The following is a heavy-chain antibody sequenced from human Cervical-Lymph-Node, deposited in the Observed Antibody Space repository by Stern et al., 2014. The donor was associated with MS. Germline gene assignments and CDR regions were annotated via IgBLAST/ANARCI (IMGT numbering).Heavy chain of an antibody. CDR2: VYYSGAT. CDR1: GDSISSYTHY. V-gene: IGHV4-39*01. J-gene: IGHJ4*02. Sequence: QVQLQESGPGLVKPSETLSLTCVVSGDSISSYTHYWAWIRQPPGKGLEWIGSVYYSGATYYNPSLKSPVTIPVDTSKNHFPLGLNSVTAADTAVYYCAKHACTGAACPFDLWGQGTLVTVSS. D-gene: IGHD2-8*02. CDR3: AKHACTGAACPFDL.